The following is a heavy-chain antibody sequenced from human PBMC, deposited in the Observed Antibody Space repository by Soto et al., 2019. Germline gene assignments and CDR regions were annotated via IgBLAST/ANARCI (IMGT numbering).Heavy chain of an antibody. D-gene: IGHD6-6*01. CDR2: IYPGDSDT. V-gene: IGHV5-51*01. CDR3: AGTSSSSRFYYYGMDV. CDR1: GYSFTSYW. J-gene: IGHJ6*02. Sequence: LKISCKGSGYSFTSYWIGWVRQMPGKGLEWMGIIYPGDSDTRYSPSFQGQVTISADKSISTAYLQWSSLKASDTAMYYCAGTSSSSRFYYYGMDVWGQGTTVTVSS.